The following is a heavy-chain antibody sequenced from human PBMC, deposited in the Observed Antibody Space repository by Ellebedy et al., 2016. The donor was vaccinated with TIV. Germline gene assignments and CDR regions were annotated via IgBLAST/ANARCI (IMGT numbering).Heavy chain of an antibody. CDR2: ISFDASDK. CDR1: GFTFSNYG. J-gene: IGHJ4*02. CDR3: ANVPGHLPNGNDY. D-gene: IGHD1-1*01. V-gene: IGHV3-30*18. Sequence: GGSLRLXCVASGFTFSNYGMQWVRQAPGKGLEWVTVISFDASDKQYGDSVKGRFTISRDNFKKTLYLQMNSLRAEDTAVYYCANVPGHLPNGNDYWGQGTLVTVSS.